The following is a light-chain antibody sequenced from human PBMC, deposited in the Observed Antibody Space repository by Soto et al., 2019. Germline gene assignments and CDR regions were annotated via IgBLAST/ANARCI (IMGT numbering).Light chain of an antibody. Sequence: DIVLMQSPGTLSLSPGERATLSCRASQSVSSSYLAWYQQKPGQAPRLLIYGASSRATGIPDRSSGSGSGTDFTLTISRLEPEDFAVYYCQQYGSSRTFGQGTKVDIK. CDR3: QQYGSSRT. CDR1: QSVSSSY. J-gene: IGKJ1*01. CDR2: GAS. V-gene: IGKV3-20*01.